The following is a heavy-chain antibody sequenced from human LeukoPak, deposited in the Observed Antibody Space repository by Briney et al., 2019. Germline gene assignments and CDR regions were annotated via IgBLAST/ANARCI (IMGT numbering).Heavy chain of an antibody. V-gene: IGHV1-2*02. J-gene: IGHJ4*02. CDR1: GYTFTGYY. CDR2: INSNSGAT. D-gene: IGHD4/OR15-4a*01. Sequence: DSVKVSCKASGYTFTGYYMHWVRQAPGQGLEWMGWINSNSGATDYAQKFQGRVTMTRDTSISTAYMELSSLRSDDTAVYFCASGANVAYWGQGTLVTVSS. CDR3: ASGANVAY.